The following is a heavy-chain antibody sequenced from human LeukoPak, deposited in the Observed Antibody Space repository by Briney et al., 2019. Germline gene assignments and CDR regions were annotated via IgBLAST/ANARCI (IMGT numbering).Heavy chain of an antibody. CDR1: GFTVSSNY. CDR2: IYSGGST. CDR3: ARVGADYYGSGSYYTPYYFDY. D-gene: IGHD3-10*01. V-gene: IGHV3-53*01. Sequence: GGSLRLSCAASGFTVSSNYMSWVRQAPGKGLEWVSVIYSGGSTYYADSVEGRFTISRDNSKNTLYLQMNSLRAEDTAVYYCARVGADYYGSGSYYTPYYFDYWGQGTLVTVSS. J-gene: IGHJ4*02.